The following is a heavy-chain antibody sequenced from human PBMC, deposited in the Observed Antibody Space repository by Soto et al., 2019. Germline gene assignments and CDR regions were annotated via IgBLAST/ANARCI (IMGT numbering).Heavy chain of an antibody. V-gene: IGHV3-23*01. CDR2: ISVSGGGT. CDR1: GFTFSSYA. CDR3: APRQGGGTIP. Sequence: GGSLRLSCAASGFTFSSYAMTWVRQAPGRGLEWVSGISVSGGGTYYADSVRGRFTISRDNSKNTLYLQMNSLRAEDTAVYYCAPRQGGGTIPWGQGTKVTVYS. J-gene: IGHJ6*02. D-gene: IGHD3-16*01.